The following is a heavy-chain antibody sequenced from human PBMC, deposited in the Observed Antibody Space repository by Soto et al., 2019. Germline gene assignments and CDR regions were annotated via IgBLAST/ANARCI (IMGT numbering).Heavy chain of an antibody. J-gene: IGHJ6*02. Sequence: GGSLRLSFAASGFTFDDYAMHWVRQAPGKGLEWVSGISWNSGSIGYADSVKGRFTISRDNAKNSLYLQMNSLRAEDTALYYCAKGLSGYLRSRMDVWGQRTTVTVSS. CDR2: ISWNSGSI. CDR1: GFTFDDYA. CDR3: AKGLSGYLRSRMDV. V-gene: IGHV3-9*01. D-gene: IGHD3-3*01.